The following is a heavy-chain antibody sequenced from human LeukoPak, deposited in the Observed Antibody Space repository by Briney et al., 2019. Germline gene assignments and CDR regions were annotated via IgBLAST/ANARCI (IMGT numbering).Heavy chain of an antibody. V-gene: IGHV3-23*01. CDR1: GFTFSSYA. J-gene: IGHJ4*02. CDR3: ARAIGVGSGNHLFDY. D-gene: IGHD3-10*01. CDR2: ISGDSSTT. Sequence: GGSLRLSCAASGFTFSSYAMRWVRQAPGKGLEWVSAISGDSSTTYYADSVKGRFTVSRDNSKNTLFLQMTSQRAEDTAIYSCARAIGVGSGNHLFDYWGQGTLVTVSS.